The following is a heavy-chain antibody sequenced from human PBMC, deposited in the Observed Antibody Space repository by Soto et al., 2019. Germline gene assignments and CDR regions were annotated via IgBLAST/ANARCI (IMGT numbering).Heavy chain of an antibody. CDR2: IKQDGSEK. V-gene: IGHV3-7*01. Sequence: EVQLVESGGGVVQPGGSLRLSCAASGFTFSDYWMSWVRQAPGKGLEWVANIKQDGSEKYYVDSVKGRFTISRDNTKSTLYLQMNSLRAEDTAVYYCARDKDPGRFGESAHYWGQGTLVTVSS. J-gene: IGHJ4*02. D-gene: IGHD3-10*01. CDR1: GFTFSDYW. CDR3: ARDKDPGRFGESAHY.